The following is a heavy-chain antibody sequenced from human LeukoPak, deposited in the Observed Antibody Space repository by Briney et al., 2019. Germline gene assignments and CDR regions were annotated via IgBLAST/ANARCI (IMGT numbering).Heavy chain of an antibody. V-gene: IGHV3-7*01. D-gene: IGHD2-15*01. Sequence: GSLRLSCAASGFTFSHFWMSWVRQAPGKGLEWVAYIKKTGSETYYVDSVKGRFTITRDNTRNSLFLQMYSLRAEDTAVYFCAREDGYCSGGNCYSYFDSWGQGTLATVSS. CDR3: AREDGYCSGGNCYSYFDS. CDR1: GFTFSHFW. CDR2: IKKTGSET. J-gene: IGHJ4*02.